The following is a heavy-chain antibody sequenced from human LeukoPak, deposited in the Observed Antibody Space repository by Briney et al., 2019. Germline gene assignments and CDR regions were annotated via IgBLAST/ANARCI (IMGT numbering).Heavy chain of an antibody. CDR1: GLTFYSYS. D-gene: IGHD4-17*01. CDR3: ASDGPTTVTTNWFDP. Sequence: PGGSLRLSCAASGLTFYSYSMNWVRQAPGKGLEWVSSINSDSSSIYYADSVKGRFTISRDNAKNSLYLQMNSLRAEDTAVYYCASDGPTTVTTNWFDPWGQGTLVTVSS. CDR2: INSDSSSI. J-gene: IGHJ5*02. V-gene: IGHV3-21*01.